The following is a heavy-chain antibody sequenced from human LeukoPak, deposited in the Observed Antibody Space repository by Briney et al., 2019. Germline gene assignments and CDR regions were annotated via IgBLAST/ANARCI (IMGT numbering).Heavy chain of an antibody. V-gene: IGHV3-23*01. CDR1: GFTFSSYA. D-gene: IGHD2-15*01. CDR3: AKDDLGYCSGGSCYQIDY. Sequence: PGGSLRLSCAASGFTFSSYAMSWVRQAPGKGLEWVSAISGSGGSTYYADSVKGRFTISRDNSKNTLYLQMNSLRAEDTAVYYCAKDDLGYCSGGSCYQIDYWGQGTLVTVSS. CDR2: ISGSGGST. J-gene: IGHJ4*02.